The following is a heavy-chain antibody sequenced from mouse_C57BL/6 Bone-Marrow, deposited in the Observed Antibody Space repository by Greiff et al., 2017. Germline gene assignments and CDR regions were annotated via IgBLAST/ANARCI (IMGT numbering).Heavy chain of an antibody. V-gene: IGHV1-81*01. D-gene: IGHD1-1*01. CDR2: IYPRSGNT. CDR3: ARIPYYYGSWFAY. Sequence: QVQLQQSGAELARPGASVKLSCKASGYTFTSYGISWVKQRTGQGLEWIGEIYPRSGNTYYNEKFKGKATLTADKSSSTAYMELRSLTSEDAAVYFCARIPYYYGSWFAYWGQGTLVTVSA. CDR1: GYTFTSYG. J-gene: IGHJ3*01.